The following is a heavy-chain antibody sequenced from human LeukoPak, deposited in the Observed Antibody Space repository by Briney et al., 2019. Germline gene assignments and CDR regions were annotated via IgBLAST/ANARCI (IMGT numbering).Heavy chain of an antibody. CDR2: ISYSGST. J-gene: IGHJ4*02. CDR1: GGSISSSSYY. D-gene: IGHD2-15*01. V-gene: IGHV4-39*07. Sequence: SETLSLTCTVSGGSISSSSYYWGWIRQPPGKELEWIGTISYSGSTYYNPSLKSRVTISLDTSKNQFSLKLSSVTAADTAVYYCARGYCSGGSCYESRGWFDYWGQGTLVTVSS. CDR3: ARGYCSGGSCYESRGWFDY.